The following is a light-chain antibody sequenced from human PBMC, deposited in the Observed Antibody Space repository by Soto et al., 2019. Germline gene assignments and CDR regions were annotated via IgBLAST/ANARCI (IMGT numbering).Light chain of an antibody. Sequence: QSALTQPASVSGSPGQSITISCTGTSSDVGGYNYVSWYQQPPAKLPKLMIYDVNNRPSGVSDRFSGSKSGNTASLTISGLQAEDEDDYCCASYNSRSTLVFGGGTQLTVL. CDR1: SSDVGGYNY. J-gene: IGLJ7*01. CDR3: ASYNSRSTLV. V-gene: IGLV2-14*03. CDR2: DVN.